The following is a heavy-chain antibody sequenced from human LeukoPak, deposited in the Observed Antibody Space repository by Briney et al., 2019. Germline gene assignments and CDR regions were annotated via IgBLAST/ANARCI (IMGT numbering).Heavy chain of an antibody. J-gene: IGHJ6*03. Sequence: PSETLSLTCTVSGGSISSSSYYWGWIRQPPGKGLEWIGSIYYSGSTYYNPSLKSRATISVDTSKNQFSLKLSSVTAADTAVYYCARVIVGATKPPYYYYYMDVWGKGTTVTVSS. V-gene: IGHV4-39*01. CDR2: IYYSGST. CDR3: ARVIVGATKPPYYYYYMDV. D-gene: IGHD1-26*01. CDR1: GGSISSSSYY.